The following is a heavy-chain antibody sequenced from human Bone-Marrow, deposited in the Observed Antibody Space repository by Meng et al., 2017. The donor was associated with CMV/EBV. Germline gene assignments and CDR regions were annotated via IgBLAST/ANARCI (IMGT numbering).Heavy chain of an antibody. V-gene: IGHV1-46*01. CDR2: INPSGGST. D-gene: IGHD2-2*01. Sequence: ASVKVSCKASGYTFTSYYMHWVRQAPGQGLEWMGIINPSGGSTSYAQKFQGRVTMTRDTSISTAYMELSRLRSDDTAVYYCAREKGGPYCSSTSCPTGYGMDFWGQGTTVTVSS. J-gene: IGHJ6*02. CDR3: AREKGGPYCSSTSCPTGYGMDF. CDR1: GYTFTSYY.